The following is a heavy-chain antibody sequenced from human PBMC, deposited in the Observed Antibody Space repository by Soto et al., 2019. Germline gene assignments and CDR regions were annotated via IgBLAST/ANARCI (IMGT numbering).Heavy chain of an antibody. V-gene: IGHV3-23*01. D-gene: IGHD3-10*01. CDR3: AKDDGSGSYYN. J-gene: IGHJ4*02. Sequence: GGSLRLSCAASGFTFSSYAMSWVRQAPGKGLVWVSAISGSGGSTYYADSVKGRFTISRANSKNTLYLQMNRLRAEDAAVYYCAKDDGSGSYYNWGQGTLVTVSS. CDR1: GFTFSSYA. CDR2: ISGSGGST.